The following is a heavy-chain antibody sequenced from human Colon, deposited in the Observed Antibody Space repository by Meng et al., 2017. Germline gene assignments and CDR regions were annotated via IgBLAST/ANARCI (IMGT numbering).Heavy chain of an antibody. CDR1: GFTISSYT. V-gene: IGHV3-30*01. CDR2: ISYDGSNK. CDR3: ATKAVAGIDDFDY. J-gene: IGHJ4*02. D-gene: IGHD6-19*01. Sequence: VRRVEPGGGVVQPGRSLRLSCAASGFTISSYTMHWVRQAPGKGLEWVAVISYDGSNKYYADSVKGRFTISRDNSKNTLYLQMNSLRDEDTAVYYCATKAVAGIDDFDYWGQGTLVTVSS.